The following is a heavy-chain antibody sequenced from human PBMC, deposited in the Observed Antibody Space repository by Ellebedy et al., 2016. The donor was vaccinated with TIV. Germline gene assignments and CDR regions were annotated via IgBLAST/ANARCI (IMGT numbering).Heavy chain of an antibody. CDR2: IIPIFGTP. J-gene: IGHJ4*02. V-gene: IGHV1-69*13. Sequence: AASVKVSCKASGGTFRSFDISWVRQAPGEGLEWMGGIIPIFGTPNYAQKFQGRVTISADELETTSYMHLRSLRSDDTAVYYCAREPISIFGVTDTSYYFHYWGQGTLVTVSS. CDR3: AREPISIFGVTDTSYYFHY. CDR1: GGTFRSFD. D-gene: IGHD3-3*01.